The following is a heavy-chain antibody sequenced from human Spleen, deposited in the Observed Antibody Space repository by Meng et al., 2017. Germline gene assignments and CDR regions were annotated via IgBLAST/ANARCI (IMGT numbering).Heavy chain of an antibody. V-gene: IGHV4-34*01. Sequence: QVQLSTWGAGLLKLSETLSLTCCVSGGSFSDYYWSWIRQPPGKGLEWIGEINHSGSTNYNPSLESRATISVDTSQNNLSLKLSSVTAADSAVYYCARGPTTMAHDFDYWGQGTLVTVSS. CDR2: INHSGST. CDR3: ARGPTTMAHDFDY. J-gene: IGHJ4*02. D-gene: IGHD4-11*01. CDR1: GGSFSDYY.